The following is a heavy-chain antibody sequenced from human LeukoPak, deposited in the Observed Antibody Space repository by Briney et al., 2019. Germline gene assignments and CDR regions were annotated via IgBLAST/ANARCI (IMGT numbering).Heavy chain of an antibody. CDR3: ARRPGSGWYVLDY. CDR1: GFTFSSYA. D-gene: IGHD6-19*01. V-gene: IGHV3-30-3*01. Sequence: GGSLRLSCAASGFTFSSYAMHWVRQAPGKGLEWVAVISYDGSNKYYADSVKGRFTISRDNSKSTLYLQMNSLRAEDTAIYYCARRPGSGWYVLDYWGQGTLVTVSS. CDR2: ISYDGSNK. J-gene: IGHJ4*02.